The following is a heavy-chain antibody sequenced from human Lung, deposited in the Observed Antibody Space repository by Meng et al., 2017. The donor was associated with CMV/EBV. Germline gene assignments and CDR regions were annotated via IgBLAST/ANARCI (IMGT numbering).Heavy chain of an antibody. V-gene: IGHV3-48*03. Sequence: GGSLRLXXAASGFTFDNYEMNWVRQAPGKGLEWISYINKNGFNIEYADSVKGRFTISRDNAKNSLFPQLDSLRADDTAVYYCARNTLSYYGMDLWGQGTTVPVPS. D-gene: IGHD1/OR15-1a*01. CDR1: GFTFDNYE. J-gene: IGHJ6*02. CDR2: INKNGFNI. CDR3: ARNTLSYYGMDL.